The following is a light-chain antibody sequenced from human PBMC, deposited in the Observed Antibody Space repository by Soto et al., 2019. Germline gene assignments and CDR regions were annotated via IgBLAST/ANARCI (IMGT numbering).Light chain of an antibody. J-gene: IGLJ2*01. CDR3: SSYTSSSTVV. V-gene: IGLV2-14*01. CDR1: SSDVGGYNY. Sequence: QSALTQPAFVSGSPGQSITISCTGTSSDVGGYNYVSWYQQHPGKAPKLMIYDVSNRPSGVSNRFSGSKSVNTASLTISGLQAEDEADYYCSSYTSSSTVVFGGGTKLTVL. CDR2: DVS.